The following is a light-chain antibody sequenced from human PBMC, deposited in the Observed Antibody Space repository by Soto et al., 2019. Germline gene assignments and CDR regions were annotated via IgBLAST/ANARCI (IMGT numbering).Light chain of an antibody. CDR3: SSYTTTNTYV. CDR2: EVI. J-gene: IGLJ1*01. CDR1: SSDVGGYNY. Sequence: SVLTQPASVSGSPGQSITISCTGTSSDVGGYNYVSWYQQYPGKAPELMIYEVINRPSGVSYRFSGSKSGNTASLTISGLQAEDEADYYCSSYTTTNTYVFGTGTKVTAL. V-gene: IGLV2-14*01.